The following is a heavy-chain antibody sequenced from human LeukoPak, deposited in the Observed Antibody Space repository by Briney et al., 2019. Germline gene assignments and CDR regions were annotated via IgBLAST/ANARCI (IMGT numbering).Heavy chain of an antibody. CDR1: GFTFDDYA. CDR3: AKETNFRYCSGGSCYFDY. J-gene: IGHJ4*02. Sequence: GGSLRLSCAASGFTFDDYAMHWVRQAPGKGLEWVSGISWNSGSIGYADSVKGRFTISRDNAKNSLYLQMNSLRAVDTALYYCAKETNFRYCSGGSCYFDYWGQGTLVTVSS. V-gene: IGHV3-9*01. D-gene: IGHD2-15*01. CDR2: ISWNSGSI.